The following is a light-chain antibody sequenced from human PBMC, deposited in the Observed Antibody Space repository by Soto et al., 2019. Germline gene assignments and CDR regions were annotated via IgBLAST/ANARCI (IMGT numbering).Light chain of an antibody. Sequence: EFVLTQSPGTLSLSPGERATLSCRASQSVSSTFLAWYQQKPGQPPRLLIYGASTRGTGIPDRFSGSRSGTDFTLTISTLEPEDFAVYYCQHYGSSPPLTFGGGNKVEIK. CDR1: QSVSSTF. CDR3: QHYGSSPPLT. J-gene: IGKJ4*01. V-gene: IGKV3-20*01. CDR2: GAS.